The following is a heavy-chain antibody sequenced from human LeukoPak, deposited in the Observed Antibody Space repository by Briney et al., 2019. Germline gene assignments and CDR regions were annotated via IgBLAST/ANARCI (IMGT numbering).Heavy chain of an antibody. CDR2: IRSKAYGGTT. CDR1: GFTFGDYA. D-gene: IGHD4-17*01. Sequence: PGGSLRLSCTDSGFTFGDYAMSWVRQAPGKGLEWVGFIRSKAYGGTTEYAASVKGRFTISRDDSKSIAYLQMNSLKTEDTAVYYCTRDLLYGDYGGYYYYGMDVWGQGTTVTVSS. V-gene: IGHV3-49*04. J-gene: IGHJ6*02. CDR3: TRDLLYGDYGGYYYYGMDV.